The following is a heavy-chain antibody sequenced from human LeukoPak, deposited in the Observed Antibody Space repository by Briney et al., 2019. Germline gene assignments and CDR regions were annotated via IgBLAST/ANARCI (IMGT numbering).Heavy chain of an antibody. D-gene: IGHD5-24*01. J-gene: IGHJ4*02. CDR1: GFTFSSYA. Sequence: GGSLRLSCEASGFTFSSYAMSWVRQAPGKALEWVSLISGSGANTYYADSVKGQFTISRDNSKNTLYLQMNSLRADDTAVYYCARDLEMATSRGYWGQGTLVTVSS. CDR2: ISGSGANT. CDR3: ARDLEMATSRGY. V-gene: IGHV3-23*01.